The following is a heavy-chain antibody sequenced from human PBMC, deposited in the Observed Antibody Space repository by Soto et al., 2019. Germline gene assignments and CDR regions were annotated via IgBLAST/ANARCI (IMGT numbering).Heavy chain of an antibody. D-gene: IGHD3-16*01. V-gene: IGHV3-7*01. CDR3: ARGGGWLIED. CDR1: GLPKYW. J-gene: IGHJ4*02. Sequence: DVRLVESGGGLVQPGGSLKLSCEDSGLPKYWMAWVRQGPGTGMEWVANIKQDGSEIEYVDAVKGRFTISRDNAKKSLYLQMNSRKVEDTAVYYCARGGGWLIEDWGQGIKVTVSS. CDR2: IKQDGSEI.